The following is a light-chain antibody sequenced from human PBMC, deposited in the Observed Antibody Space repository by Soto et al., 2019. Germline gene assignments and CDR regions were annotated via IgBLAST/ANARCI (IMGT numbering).Light chain of an antibody. CDR3: AAWDDSLSGWV. V-gene: IGLV1-47*01. CDR1: SSNIGSNY. Sequence: QSVLTQPPSASGTPGQRVTISCSGSSSNIGSNYVYWYQQLPGTAPKLLIYRNNQRPSEVPDRFSASKSGTSASLAISGLRSEDEADYYCAAWDDSLSGWVFGGGTQLTVL. J-gene: IGLJ3*02. CDR2: RNN.